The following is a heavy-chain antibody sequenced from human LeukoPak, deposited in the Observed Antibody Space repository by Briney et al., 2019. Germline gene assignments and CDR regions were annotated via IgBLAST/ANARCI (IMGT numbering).Heavy chain of an antibody. CDR2: ISWNSGSI. CDR1: GFTFSSYW. CDR3: AKDIFSDYDMHYGMDV. D-gene: IGHD3-9*01. Sequence: GGSLRLSCAASGFTFSSYWMHWVRQAPGKGLEWVSGISWNSGSIGYADSVKGRFTISRDNAKNSLYLQMNSLRAEDTALYYCAKDIFSDYDMHYGMDVWGQGTTVTVSS. J-gene: IGHJ6*02. V-gene: IGHV3-9*01.